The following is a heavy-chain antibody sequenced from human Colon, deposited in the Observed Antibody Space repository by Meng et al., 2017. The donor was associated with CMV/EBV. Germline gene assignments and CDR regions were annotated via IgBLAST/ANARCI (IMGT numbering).Heavy chain of an antibody. J-gene: IGHJ4*02. Sequence: GGSLRLSCAVSGFTVSGNHLNWVRQAPGKGLEWVTFIRTDGSNQYYADSVKGRFTISRDNSKNTLYVQMNSLRAEDTALYYCARDGVRGLDYWGQGTLVTVSS. CDR3: ARDGVRGLDY. CDR1: GFTVSGNH. D-gene: IGHD3-10*01. CDR2: IRTDGSNQ. V-gene: IGHV3-30*02.